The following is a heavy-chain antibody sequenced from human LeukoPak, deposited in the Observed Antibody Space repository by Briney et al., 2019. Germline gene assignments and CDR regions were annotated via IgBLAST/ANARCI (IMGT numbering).Heavy chain of an antibody. D-gene: IGHD6-6*01. CDR3: ARSIDRWVGLDY. CDR2: IYYSGST. CDR1: GGSVSSGSYY. V-gene: IGHV4-61*01. Sequence: SETLSLTCTVSGGSVSSGSYYWSCIRQPPGKGLEWIGYIYYSGSTNYNPSLKSRVTISVDASKNQFSLKLSSVTAADTAVYYCARSIDRWVGLDYWGQGTLVTVSS. J-gene: IGHJ4*02.